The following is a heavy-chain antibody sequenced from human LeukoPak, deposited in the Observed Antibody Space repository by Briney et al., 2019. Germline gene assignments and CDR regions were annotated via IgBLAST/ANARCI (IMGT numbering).Heavy chain of an antibody. CDR3: ARVIVGATISPFDY. Sequence: SETLSFTCAVYGASFSGYYWSWIRQPPGKGLEWIGEINHSGSTNYNPSLKSRVTISVDTSKNQFSLKLSSVTAADTAVYYCARVIVGATISPFDYWGQGTLVTVSS. J-gene: IGHJ4*02. CDR2: INHSGST. CDR1: GASFSGYY. V-gene: IGHV4-34*01. D-gene: IGHD1-26*01.